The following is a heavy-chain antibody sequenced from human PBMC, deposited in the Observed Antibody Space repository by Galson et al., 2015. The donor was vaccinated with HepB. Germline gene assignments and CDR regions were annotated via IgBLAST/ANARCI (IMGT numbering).Heavy chain of an antibody. J-gene: IGHJ3*02. CDR1: GFTVSSNY. V-gene: IGHV3-66*01. CDR3: AREVAEEYSSGWYSPAFDI. CDR2: IYSGGST. D-gene: IGHD6-19*01. Sequence: SLRLSCAASGFTVSSNYMSWVRQAPGKGLEWVSVIYSGGSTYYADSVKGRFTISRDNSKNTLYLQMNSLRAEDTAVYYCAREVAEEYSSGWYSPAFDIWGQGTMVTVSS.